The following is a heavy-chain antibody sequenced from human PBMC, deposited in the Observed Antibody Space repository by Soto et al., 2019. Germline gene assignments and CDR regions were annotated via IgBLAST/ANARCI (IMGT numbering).Heavy chain of an antibody. J-gene: IGHJ4*02. CDR3: VGGYSYGSVDY. CDR2: INHSGST. V-gene: IGHV4-34*01. CDR1: GGSFSGYY. D-gene: IGHD5-18*01. Sequence: SETLSLTCAVYGGSFSGYYWSWIRQPPGKGLEWIGEINHSGSTNYNPSLKSRVTISVDTSKNQFSLKLSSVTAADTAVYYCVGGYSYGSVDYWGQGTLVTVSS.